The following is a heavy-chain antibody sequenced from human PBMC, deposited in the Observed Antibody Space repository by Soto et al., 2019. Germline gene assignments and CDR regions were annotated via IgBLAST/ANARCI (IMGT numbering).Heavy chain of an antibody. CDR2: IVVGSGNT. Sequence: SVKVSCKASGFTFTSSAVQWVRQARGQRLEWIGWIVVGSGNTNYAQKFQERVTITRDMSTSTAYMELSSLRSEDTAVYYCASNDFWSGYPSDYGMDVWGQGTTVTVSS. CDR1: GFTFTSSA. J-gene: IGHJ6*02. CDR3: ASNDFWSGYPSDYGMDV. D-gene: IGHD3-3*01. V-gene: IGHV1-58*01.